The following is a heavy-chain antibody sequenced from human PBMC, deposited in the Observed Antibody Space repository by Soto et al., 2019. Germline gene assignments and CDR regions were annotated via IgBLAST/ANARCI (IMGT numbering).Heavy chain of an antibody. CDR2: IYWDDDK. CDR1: GFSLSTTGVG. CDR3: AHRLEEYVSGWDQVCLDF. J-gene: IGHJ4*02. D-gene: IGHD6-19*01. Sequence: QITLKESGPTLVKPTQTLTLTCTFSGFSLSTTGVGVGWIRQPPGKALEWLAVIYWDDDKRYNPSLRSRLTISKDTSKNQLVLTMTNMDPVDTGTYYCAHRLEEYVSGWDQVCLDFWGQGALVTVSS. V-gene: IGHV2-5*02.